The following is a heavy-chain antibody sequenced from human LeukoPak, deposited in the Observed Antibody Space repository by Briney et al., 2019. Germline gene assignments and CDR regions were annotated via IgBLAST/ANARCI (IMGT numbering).Heavy chain of an antibody. D-gene: IGHD1-26*01. Sequence: GGSLRLSCAASGFTVSSNYISWVRQAPGKGLEWVSVIYSGGNTYYADSVKGRFTISSDNSKNTLYLQMNSLRAEDTAVYYCAKTIVGVTNWFDPWGQGTLVTVSS. CDR3: AKTIVGVTNWFDP. CDR2: IYSGGNT. J-gene: IGHJ5*02. V-gene: IGHV3-53*01. CDR1: GFTVSSNY.